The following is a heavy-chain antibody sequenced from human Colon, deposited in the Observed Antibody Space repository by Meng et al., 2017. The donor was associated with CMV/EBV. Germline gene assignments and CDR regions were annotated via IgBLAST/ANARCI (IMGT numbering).Heavy chain of an antibody. J-gene: IGHJ4*02. Sequence: GGSLRLSCAASGFTFSSYWMRWVRQAPGKGLEWVANIKQDGSEKYYVDSVKGRFTISRDNAKNSLYLQMNSLRAEDTAVYFCARDLVSYSSGWYSYWGQGTLVTVSS. V-gene: IGHV3-7*01. CDR1: GFTFSSYW. CDR2: IKQDGSEK. D-gene: IGHD6-19*01. CDR3: ARDLVSYSSGWYSY.